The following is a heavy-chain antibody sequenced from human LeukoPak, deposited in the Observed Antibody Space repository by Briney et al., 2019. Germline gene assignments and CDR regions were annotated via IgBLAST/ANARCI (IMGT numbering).Heavy chain of an antibody. Sequence: GGSLRLSCAASGFTFSDYYMSWIRQAPGKGLEWVSYISSSGSTIYYADSVKGRFTISRDNAKNSLYLQMNSLRAEDTAVYYCARDAAAGLRRSPSPFDYWGQGTLVTVSS. V-gene: IGHV3-11*01. CDR2: ISSSGSTI. D-gene: IGHD6-25*01. J-gene: IGHJ4*02. CDR1: GFTFSDYY. CDR3: ARDAAAGLRRSPSPFDY.